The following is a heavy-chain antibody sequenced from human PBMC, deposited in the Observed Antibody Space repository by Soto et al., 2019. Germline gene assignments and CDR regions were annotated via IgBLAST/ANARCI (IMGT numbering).Heavy chain of an antibody. V-gene: IGHV3-21*01. CDR2: ISSSSSYI. CDR1: GFTFSSYS. CDR3: ARGINYYDSGAYYGY. J-gene: IGHJ4*02. D-gene: IGHD3-22*01. Sequence: PGGSLRLSCAASGFTFSSYSMNWVRQAPGKGLEWVSSISSSSSYIYYADSVKGRFTISRDNAKSSLYLQMNSLRAEDTAVYYCARGINYYDSGAYYGYWGQGTLVTVSS.